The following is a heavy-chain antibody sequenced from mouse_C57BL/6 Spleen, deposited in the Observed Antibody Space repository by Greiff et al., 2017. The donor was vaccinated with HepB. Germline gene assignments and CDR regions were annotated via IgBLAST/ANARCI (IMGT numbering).Heavy chain of an antibody. D-gene: IGHD1-1*01. Sequence: EVKLVESGGGLVKPGGSLKLSCAASGFTFSSYTMSWVRQTPEKRLEWVATISGGGGNTYYPDSVKGRFTISRDNAKNTLYLQMSSLRSEDTALYYCARTVASPFDYWGQGTTLTVSS. CDR3: ARTVASPFDY. CDR2: ISGGGGNT. J-gene: IGHJ2*01. V-gene: IGHV5-9*01. CDR1: GFTFSSYT.